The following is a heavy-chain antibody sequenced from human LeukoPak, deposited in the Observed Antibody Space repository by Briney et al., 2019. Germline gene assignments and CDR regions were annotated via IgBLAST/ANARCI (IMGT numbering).Heavy chain of an antibody. J-gene: IGHJ3*02. CDR3: AGLQEDAFDI. CDR1: GGSISSYY. V-gene: IGHV4-59*01. CDR2: IYYSGST. Sequence: SETLSLTCTVPGGSISSYYWSWIRQPPGKGLEWIGYIYYSGSTNYNPSLKSRVTISVDTSKNQFSLKLSSVTAADTAVYYCAGLQEDAFDIWGQGTMVTVSS.